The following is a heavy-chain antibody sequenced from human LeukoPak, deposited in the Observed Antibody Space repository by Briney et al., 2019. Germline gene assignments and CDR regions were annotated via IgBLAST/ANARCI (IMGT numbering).Heavy chain of an antibody. V-gene: IGHV3-21*04. J-gene: IGHJ4*02. Sequence: GGSLRLSCAASGFTFSSYSMNWVRQAPGKGLEWVSSISSSSSYIYYADSVKGRFTISRDNAKNSLYLQMNSLRAEDTALYYCARDWGYYYDSSGYYRRAPFDYWGQGTLVTVSS. CDR3: ARDWGYYYDSSGYYRRAPFDY. CDR1: GFTFSSYS. CDR2: ISSSSSYI. D-gene: IGHD3-22*01.